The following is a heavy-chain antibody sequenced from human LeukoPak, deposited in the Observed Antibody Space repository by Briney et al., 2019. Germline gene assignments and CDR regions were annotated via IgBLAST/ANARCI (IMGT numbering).Heavy chain of an antibody. V-gene: IGHV1-8*01. J-gene: IGHJ1*01. Sequence: GTSVKVSCKASGYTFTSYDINWVRQATGQGLEWMGWMNPNSGNTGYAQKFPGRVTLTRNTSISTAYMELSSLRSGDTAAYYCTRGGPVAGTHKYFQHWGQGALVTVSS. CDR1: GYTFTSYD. CDR3: TRGGPVAGTHKYFQH. D-gene: IGHD6-19*01. CDR2: MNPNSGNT.